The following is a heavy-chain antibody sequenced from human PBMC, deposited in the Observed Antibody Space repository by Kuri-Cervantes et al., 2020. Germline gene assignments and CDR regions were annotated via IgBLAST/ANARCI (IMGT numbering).Heavy chain of an antibody. CDR3: AARSMVRGVINKNYFDY. Sequence: SVKVSCKASGFTFTSSAVQWVRQARGQRLEWIGWIVAGSGNTNYAQKFQERVTITRDMSTSTAYMELSSLRSEDTAVYYCAARSMVRGVINKNYFDYWGQGTLVTVSS. J-gene: IGHJ4*02. CDR1: GFTFTSSA. V-gene: IGHV1-58*01. D-gene: IGHD3-10*01. CDR2: IVAGSGNT.